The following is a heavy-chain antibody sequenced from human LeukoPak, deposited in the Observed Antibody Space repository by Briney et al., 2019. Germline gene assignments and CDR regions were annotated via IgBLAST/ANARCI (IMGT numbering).Heavy chain of an antibody. D-gene: IGHD1-26*01. CDR3: ARDNSGSYYPYNWFDP. J-gene: IGHJ5*02. CDR2: INPSGGST. Sequence: ASVTVSFTASGYTFTSYYMHWVRQAPGQGLEWMGIINPSGGSTSYAQKFQGRVTMTRDTSTSTVCMELSSLRSEDTAVYYCARDNSGSYYPYNWFDPWGQGTLVTVSS. CDR1: GYTFTSYY. V-gene: IGHV1-46*01.